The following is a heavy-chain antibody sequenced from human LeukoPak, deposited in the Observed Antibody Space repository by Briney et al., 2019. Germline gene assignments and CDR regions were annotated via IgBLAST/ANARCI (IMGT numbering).Heavy chain of an antibody. CDR2: IHPRSGDT. D-gene: IGHD3-10*01. V-gene: IGHV1-2*02. CDR3: ARDGEYGTGSYYRGSFDY. J-gene: IGHJ4*02. Sequence: GASVKVSCKASVYSFTAFYIHWVRQAPGQGLEWMGWIHPRSGDTRYAQKFQGRVTMARDTSISTVYMDLSSLGSDDTAVYYCARDGEYGTGSYYRGSFDYWGQGILVTVSS. CDR1: VYSFTAFY.